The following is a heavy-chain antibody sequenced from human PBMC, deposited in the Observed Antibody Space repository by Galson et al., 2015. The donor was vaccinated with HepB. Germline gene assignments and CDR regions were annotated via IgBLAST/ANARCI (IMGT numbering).Heavy chain of an antibody. CDR2: ISYDGSNK. CDR1: GFTFSSYG. V-gene: IGHV3-30*18. J-gene: IGHJ6*03. Sequence: SLRLSCAASGFTFSSYGMHWVRQAPGKGLEWVAVISYDGSNKYYADSVKGRFTISRDNSKNTLYLQMNSLRAEDTAVYYCAKEGRGRRHYYYYYMDVWGKGTTGTVSS. D-gene: IGHD3-10*01. CDR3: AKEGRGRRHYYYYYMDV.